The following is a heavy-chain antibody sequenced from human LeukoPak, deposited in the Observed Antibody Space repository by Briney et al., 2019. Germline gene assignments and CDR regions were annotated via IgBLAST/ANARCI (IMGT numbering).Heavy chain of an antibody. D-gene: IGHD6-19*01. CDR2: IYWDDDK. V-gene: IGHV2-5*02. CDR3: AHRLGSGWYDY. J-gene: IGHJ4*02. Sequence: SGPTLVKPTQTLTPTCTFSGFSLSTSGVGVGWIRQPPGKALEWLALIYWDDDKRYSPSLKSRLTITKDTSKNQVVLIMTNMDPVDTATYYCAHRLGSGWYDYWGQGTLVTVSS. CDR1: GFSLSTSGVG.